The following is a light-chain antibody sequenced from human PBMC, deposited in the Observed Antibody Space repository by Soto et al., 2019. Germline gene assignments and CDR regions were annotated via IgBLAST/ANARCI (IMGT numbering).Light chain of an antibody. CDR2: GAS. V-gene: IGKV3-15*01. J-gene: IGKJ1*01. Sequence: EIVMTQSPVALSVSPGERATLSCRASQSVSSNLAWYRQKPGQAPRLLIYGASTRATGVPARFSGFGSGTEFTLTISSLQSEDFAVYYCQQYNNWPPWTFGQGTKVEIK. CDR3: QQYNNWPPWT. CDR1: QSVSSN.